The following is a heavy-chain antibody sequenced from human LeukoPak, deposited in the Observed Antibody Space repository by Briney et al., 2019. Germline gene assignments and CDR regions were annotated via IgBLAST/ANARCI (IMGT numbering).Heavy chain of an antibody. CDR1: GFTFTSYA. D-gene: IGHD6-19*01. CDR2: ISGSGGST. CDR3: AKDQGSGCFDY. Sequence: GGSLRLSCAASGFTFTSYAMTWVRQAPGKGLEWVSAISGSGGSTYYADSVKGRFTISRDNSKNTLYVQMNSLRVEDTAVYYCAKDQGSGCFDYWSQGTLVTVSS. J-gene: IGHJ4*02. V-gene: IGHV3-23*01.